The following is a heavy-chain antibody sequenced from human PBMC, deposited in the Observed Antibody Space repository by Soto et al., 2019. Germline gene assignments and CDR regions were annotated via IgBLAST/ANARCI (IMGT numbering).Heavy chain of an antibody. CDR1: GFTFSSYG. CDR2: ISYDGSNK. V-gene: IGHV3-30*18. Sequence: GGSLRLSCAASGFTFSSYGMHWVRQAPGKGLERVAVISYDGSNKYYADSVKGRFTISRDNSKNTLYLQMNSLRAEDTFVYYCAKDGTVTTLSYFDYWGQGTLVTVSS. J-gene: IGHJ4*02. CDR3: AKDGTVTTLSYFDY. D-gene: IGHD4-17*01.